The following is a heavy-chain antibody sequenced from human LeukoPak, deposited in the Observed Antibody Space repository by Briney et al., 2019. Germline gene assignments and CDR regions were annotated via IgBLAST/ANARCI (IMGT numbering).Heavy chain of an antibody. J-gene: IGHJ3*02. D-gene: IGHD3-10*01. V-gene: IGHV1-18*01. CDR3: ARVTGRNYGSGTNDAFDI. Sequence: PSVKVSCKASGYTFTNYGISWVRQAPGQGLEWMGWISTYNSNTNYAQTLQGRVTMTTDTSTSTAYSALRCLISDETAVYYCARVTGRNYGSGTNDAFDIWGQGTMVTVSS. CDR2: ISTYNSNT. CDR1: GYTFTNYG.